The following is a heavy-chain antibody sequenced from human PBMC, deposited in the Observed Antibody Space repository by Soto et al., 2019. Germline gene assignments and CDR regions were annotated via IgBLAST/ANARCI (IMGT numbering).Heavy chain of an antibody. CDR3: ARGHIAVADRRYLFDP. V-gene: IGHV1-2*04. Sequence: ASVKVSCKASGYTFTGYYMHWVRQAPGQGLEWMGWINPNSGGTNYAQKFQGWVTMTRDTSISTAYMELSRLRSDDTAVYYCARGHIAVADRRYLFDPWGQGTLVTVSS. D-gene: IGHD6-19*01. CDR1: GYTFTGYY. CDR2: INPNSGGT. J-gene: IGHJ5*02.